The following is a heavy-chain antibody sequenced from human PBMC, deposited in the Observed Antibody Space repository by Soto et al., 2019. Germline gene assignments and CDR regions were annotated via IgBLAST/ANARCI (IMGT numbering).Heavy chain of an antibody. CDR3: AKDRASRLDNWNSPNYYYYGMDV. Sequence: GGSLRLSCAASGFTFDDYTMHWVRQAPGKGLEWVSLISWDGGSTYYADSVKGRFTISRDNSKNSLYLQMNSLRTEDTALYYCAKDRASRLDNWNSPNYYYYGMDVWGQGTTVTVSS. D-gene: IGHD1-7*01. CDR2: ISWDGGST. J-gene: IGHJ6*02. V-gene: IGHV3-43*01. CDR1: GFTFDDYT.